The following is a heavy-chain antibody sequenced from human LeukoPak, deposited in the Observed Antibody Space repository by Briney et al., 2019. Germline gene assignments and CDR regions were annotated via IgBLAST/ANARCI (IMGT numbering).Heavy chain of an antibody. CDR3: ARGVQEYYDFWSGYYHQYYFDY. CDR2: ISGSGGST. CDR1: GFTFSNYA. Sequence: GGSLRLSCAASGFTFSNYAMSWVRQAPGKGLEWVSAISGSGGSTYYADSVKGRFTISRDNSKNTLYLQMNSLRAEDTAVYCCARGVQEYYDFWSGYYHQYYFDYWGQGTLVTVSS. V-gene: IGHV3-23*01. D-gene: IGHD3-3*01. J-gene: IGHJ4*02.